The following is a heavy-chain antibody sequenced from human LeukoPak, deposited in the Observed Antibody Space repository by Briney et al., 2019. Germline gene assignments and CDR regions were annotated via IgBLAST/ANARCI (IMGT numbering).Heavy chain of an antibody. J-gene: IGHJ4*02. V-gene: IGHV3-7*01. CDR3: ARESGSVTSEVDFDY. Sequence: PGGSLRLSCAASGITFSTYWMNWVRQAPGKGLEWVANIKQDGSEKYYVDSVKGRFTISRDNSKNSLYLQMNSLRAEDTAVYYCARESGSVTSEVDFDYWGQGTLVTVSS. D-gene: IGHD4-17*01. CDR2: IKQDGSEK. CDR1: GITFSTYW.